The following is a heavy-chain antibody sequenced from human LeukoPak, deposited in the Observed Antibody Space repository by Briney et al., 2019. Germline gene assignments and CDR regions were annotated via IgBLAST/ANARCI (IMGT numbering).Heavy chain of an antibody. D-gene: IGHD3-16*02. V-gene: IGHV4-59*12. CDR1: GGAIGSFY. J-gene: IGHJ4*02. CDR3: ARDTGYTTDN. CDR2: IYYSGTT. Sequence: PSETLSLTCTVSGGAIGSFYWSWIRQPPGKGLEWIGYIYYSGTTYYNPSLKSRVTISVETSENQFSLRLSSVTAADTAVYYCARDTGYTTDNWGQGTLVTVSS.